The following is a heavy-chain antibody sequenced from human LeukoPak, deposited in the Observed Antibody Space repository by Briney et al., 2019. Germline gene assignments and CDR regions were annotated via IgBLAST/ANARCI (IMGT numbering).Heavy chain of an antibody. J-gene: IGHJ5*02. CDR1: GGSFSGYY. V-gene: IGHV4-34*01. Sequence: SETLSLTCAVYGGSFSGYYWSWIRQPPGKGLEWIGEINHSGSTNYNASLKSRVTISVDTSKNLFSLKLSSVTAADTAVYYCATRSGWYVNYWFDPWGQGTLVTVSS. CDR3: ATRSGWYVNYWFDP. CDR2: INHSGST. D-gene: IGHD6-19*01.